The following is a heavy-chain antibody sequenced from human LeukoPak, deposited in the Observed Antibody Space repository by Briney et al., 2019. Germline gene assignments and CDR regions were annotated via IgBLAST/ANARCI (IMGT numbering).Heavy chain of an antibody. Sequence: GGSLRLSCAASGFTFSSYWMHWVRQAPGKGLVWVSRINSDGSSTSYADSVKGRFTISRDNAKNTLYLQMHSLRAEDTAVYYCARGGLHYSNYDSTFDYWGQGTLVTVSS. J-gene: IGHJ4*02. V-gene: IGHV3-74*01. CDR2: INSDGSST. CDR3: ARGGLHYSNYDSTFDY. CDR1: GFTFSSYW. D-gene: IGHD4-11*01.